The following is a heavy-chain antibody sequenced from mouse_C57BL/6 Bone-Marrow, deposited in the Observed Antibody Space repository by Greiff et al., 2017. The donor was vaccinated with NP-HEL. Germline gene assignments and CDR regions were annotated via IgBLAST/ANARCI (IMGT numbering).Heavy chain of an antibody. CDR1: GFTFSDYY. V-gene: IGHV5-16*01. Sequence: EVNVVESEGGLVQPGSSMKLSCTASGFTFSDYYMAWVRQVPEKGLEWVANINYDGSSTYYLDSLKSRFIISRDNAKNILYLQMSSLKSEDTATYYCARLRPYYFDYWGQGTTLTVSS. J-gene: IGHJ2*01. CDR2: INYDGSST. CDR3: ARLRPYYFDY. D-gene: IGHD1-2*01.